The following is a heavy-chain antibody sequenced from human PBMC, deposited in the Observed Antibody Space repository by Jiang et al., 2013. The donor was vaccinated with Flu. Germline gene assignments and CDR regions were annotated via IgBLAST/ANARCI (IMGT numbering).Heavy chain of an antibody. CDR2: ISYDGSNK. J-gene: IGHJ4*02. CDR3: ASIADRDWDTKYYFDY. D-gene: IGHD1/OR15-1a*01. Sequence: VQLVESGGGVVQPGRSLRLSCAASGFTFSSYAMHWVRQAPGKGLEWVAVISYDGSNKYYADSVKGRFTISRDNSKNTLYLQMNSLRAEDTAVYYCASIADRDWDTKYYFDYWGQGTLVTVSS. CDR1: GFTFSSYA. V-gene: IGHV3-30*01.